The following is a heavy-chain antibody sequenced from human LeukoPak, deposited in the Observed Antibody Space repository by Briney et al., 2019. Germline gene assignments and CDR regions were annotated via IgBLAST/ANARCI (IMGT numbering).Heavy chain of an antibody. J-gene: IGHJ5*02. CDR3: GRHAPYSNFDL. Sequence: PSETLSLTCTMSGGSISTNDYYWGWIRQPPGKGLEWIGSFGHGRNAFSNPSLKSRVTISVDTSKNQFSLRLSSVTAADTAMYYCGRHAPYSNFDLWGRGPRVTVSS. CDR1: GGSISTNDYY. D-gene: IGHD2/OR15-2a*01. CDR2: FGHGRNA. V-gene: IGHV4-39*01.